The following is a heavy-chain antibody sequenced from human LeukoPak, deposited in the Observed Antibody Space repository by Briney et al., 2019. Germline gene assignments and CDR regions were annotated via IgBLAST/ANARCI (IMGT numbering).Heavy chain of an antibody. Sequence: GGSLRLSCAASGFTFSSYTMTWVRQGPGEGLHYVSSITKNDGSTYYADSVEGRFTISRDNSKNRLYLQMNSLRAEDTAEYYCARKAVGDTTDLDYWGQGTLVIVSS. D-gene: IGHD1-26*01. CDR2: ITKNDGST. CDR1: GFTFSSYT. J-gene: IGHJ4*02. V-gene: IGHV3-23*01. CDR3: ARKAVGDTTDLDY.